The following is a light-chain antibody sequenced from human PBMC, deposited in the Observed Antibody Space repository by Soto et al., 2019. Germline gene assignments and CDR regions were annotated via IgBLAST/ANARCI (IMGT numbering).Light chain of an antibody. Sequence: EIVLTQSPATLSLSPGERATLSCRASQSVSSYLAWYQQKPGQAPRLLIYDASNRATGIPARFSGGGSGTDLTLTISSLEPEDFAVYYCQQRSNWPSITFGQGTRLEIK. CDR3: QQRSNWPSIT. V-gene: IGKV3-11*01. CDR2: DAS. J-gene: IGKJ5*01. CDR1: QSVSSY.